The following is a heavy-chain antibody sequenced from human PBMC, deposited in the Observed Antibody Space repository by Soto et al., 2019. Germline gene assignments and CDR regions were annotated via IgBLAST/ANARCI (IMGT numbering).Heavy chain of an antibody. V-gene: IGHV1-69*06. CDR3: AGHFAVRRGGFRGSDSMAL. CDR1: GGTYSSYS. J-gene: IGHJ6*04. Sequence: SVKVSCKASGGTYSSYSISWVGQAAGQELEGMGGIIPIFGTANYAQKFQGRVTINADKSTSTAYMELSSLRSEDTDVYDCAGHFAVRRGGFRGSDSMALWGKGTTVTVSS. D-gene: IGHD3-10*01. CDR2: IIPIFGTA.